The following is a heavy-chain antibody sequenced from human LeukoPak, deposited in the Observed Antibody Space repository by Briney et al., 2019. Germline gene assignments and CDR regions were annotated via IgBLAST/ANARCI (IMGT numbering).Heavy chain of an antibody. CDR1: GFTFGDYA. CDR3: AKARVGGWLVLGFDY. Sequence: PGRSLRLSCAASGFTFGDYAMHWVRQAPGKGLEWVSGISWNSGSIGYADSVKGRFTISRDNAKNSLYLQMNSLRAEDTALYYCAKARVGGWLVLGFDYWGQGTLVTVSS. V-gene: IGHV3-9*01. J-gene: IGHJ4*02. D-gene: IGHD6-19*01. CDR2: ISWNSGSI.